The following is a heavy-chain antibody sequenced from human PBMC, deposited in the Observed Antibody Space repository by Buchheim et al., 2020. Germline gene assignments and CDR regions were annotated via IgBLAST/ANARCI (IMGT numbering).Heavy chain of an antibody. CDR3: ARDEDS. Sequence: QVQLVQSGAEVKKPGASVKVSCKASGYTFTRYGLHWVRQAPGQGPEWMGWINPGNGETKYSQKVQGRVTITRDTSARSAFMELSSLKYEDTAVYYCARDEDSWGQGTL. CDR1: GYTFTRYG. V-gene: IGHV1-3*01. CDR2: INPGNGET. J-gene: IGHJ4*02.